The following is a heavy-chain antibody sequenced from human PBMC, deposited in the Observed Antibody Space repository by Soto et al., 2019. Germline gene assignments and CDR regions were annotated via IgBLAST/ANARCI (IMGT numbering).Heavy chain of an antibody. J-gene: IGHJ4*02. CDR1: GGSISSYY. D-gene: IGHD3-10*01. Sequence: SETLSLTCTVSGGSISSYYWSWIRQPPGKGLEWIGYIYYSGSTNYNPSLKSRVTISVDTSKNQFSLKLSSVTAADTAVYYCARAATYGSGSYLICWGPGTLVTVSS. CDR2: IYYSGST. V-gene: IGHV4-59*01. CDR3: ARAATYGSGSYLIC.